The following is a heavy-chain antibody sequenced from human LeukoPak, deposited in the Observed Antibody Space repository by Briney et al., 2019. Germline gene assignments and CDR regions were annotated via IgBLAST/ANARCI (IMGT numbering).Heavy chain of an antibody. CDR2: INHSGST. Sequence: SETLSLTCAVYGGSFSGYYWSWIRQPPGKGLEWIGEINHSGSTNYNPSLKSRVTISVDTSKNQFSLRLSSVTAADTAVYYCARPGYGGNAFFDYWGQGTLVTVSS. CDR3: ARPGYGGNAFFDY. D-gene: IGHD4-23*01. CDR1: GGSFSGYY. V-gene: IGHV4-34*01. J-gene: IGHJ4*02.